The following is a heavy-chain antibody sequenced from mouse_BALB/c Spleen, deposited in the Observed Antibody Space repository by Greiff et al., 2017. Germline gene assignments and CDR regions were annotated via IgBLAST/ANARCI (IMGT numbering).Heavy chain of an antibody. CDR1: GYKFTSYW. J-gene: IGHJ1*01. V-gene: IGHV1S22*01. CDR3: TKDGWYFDV. Sequence: LKQPGSELVRPGASVKLSCKASGYKFTSYWMHWVKQRPGQGLEWIGNIYPGSGSTNYDEKFKSKATLTVDTSSSTAYMQLSSLTSEDSAVYYGTKDGWYFDVWGAGTTVTVSS. D-gene: IGHD2-3*01. CDR2: IYPGSGST.